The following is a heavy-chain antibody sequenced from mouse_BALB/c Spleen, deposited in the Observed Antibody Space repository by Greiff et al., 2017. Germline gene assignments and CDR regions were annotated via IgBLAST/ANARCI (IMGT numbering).Heavy chain of an antibody. CDR2: INPDSSTI. Sequence: EVHLVESGGGLVQPGGSLKLSCAASGFDFSRYWMSWVRQAPGKGLEWIGEINPDSSTINYTPSLKDKFIISRDNAKNTLYLQMSKVRSEDTALYYCARHGNYVKNYFDYWGQGTTLTVSS. CDR1: GFDFSRYW. D-gene: IGHD2-1*01. J-gene: IGHJ2*01. CDR3: ARHGNYVKNYFDY. V-gene: IGHV4-1*02.